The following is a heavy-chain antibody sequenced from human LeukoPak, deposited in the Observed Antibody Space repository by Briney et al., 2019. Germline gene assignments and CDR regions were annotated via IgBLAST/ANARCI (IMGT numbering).Heavy chain of an antibody. CDR2: IHNNGIT. J-gene: IGHJ6*02. D-gene: IGHD6-13*01. V-gene: IGHV3-53*01. Sequence: GGSLRLSCAASGFTVSSNYMSWVRQAPRTGLEWVSIIHNNGITHYADSVKGRFTLSRDNSKNTLYLQMNSLRAEDTAVYYCVRDRGIASTGGYGMDVWGQGTTVTVSS. CDR1: GFTVSSNY. CDR3: VRDRGIASTGGYGMDV.